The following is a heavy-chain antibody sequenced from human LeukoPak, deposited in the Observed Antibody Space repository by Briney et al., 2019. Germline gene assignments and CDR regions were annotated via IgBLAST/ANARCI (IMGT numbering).Heavy chain of an antibody. J-gene: IGHJ6*04. CDR3: AREGSGWYSFHYGMDV. CDR2: IWYDGSNK. V-gene: IGHV3-33*01. Sequence: GRPLRLSCAASGFTFSSYGMHWVRQAPGKGLEWVAVIWYDGSNKYYADSVKGRFTISRDNSENTLYLQMNSLRAEDTAVYYCAREGSGWYSFHYGMDVWGKGTTVTVSS. CDR1: GFTFSSYG. D-gene: IGHD6-19*01.